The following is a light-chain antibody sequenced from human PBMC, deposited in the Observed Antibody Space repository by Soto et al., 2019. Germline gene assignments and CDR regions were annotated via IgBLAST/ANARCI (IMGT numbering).Light chain of an antibody. J-gene: IGLJ2*01. CDR3: AAWDDSLNVVV. CDR2: NIN. CDR1: TSNIGRNP. V-gene: IGLV1-44*01. Sequence: QSVLTQPPSASGTPGQRVTISCSGSTSNIGRNPVHWYQHLPGTAPKLLIYNINQWPSGVPDRFSASKSGTSASLAISGLQSEEEAHYYCAAWDDSLNVVVFGGGTKLTVL.